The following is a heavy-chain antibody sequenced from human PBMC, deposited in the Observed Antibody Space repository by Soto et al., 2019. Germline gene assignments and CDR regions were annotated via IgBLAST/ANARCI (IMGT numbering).Heavy chain of an antibody. Sequence: LGGSLRLSCAASGFTFSSYSMNWVRQAPGKGLEWVSSISSSSSYIYYADSVKGRFTISRDNAKNSLYLQMNSLRAEDTAVYYCAREEGVFRGSDKYYFDYWGQGTLVTVSS. D-gene: IGHD1-26*01. J-gene: IGHJ4*02. V-gene: IGHV3-21*01. CDR1: GFTFSSYS. CDR2: ISSSSSYI. CDR3: AREEGVFRGSDKYYFDY.